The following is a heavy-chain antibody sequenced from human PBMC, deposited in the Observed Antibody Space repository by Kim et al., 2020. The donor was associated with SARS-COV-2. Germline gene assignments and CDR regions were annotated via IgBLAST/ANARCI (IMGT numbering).Heavy chain of an antibody. CDR3: ARARRNIVLMVYVALDYYMDV. D-gene: IGHD2-8*01. J-gene: IGHJ6*03. CDR2: INHSGST. CDR1: GGSFSGYY. Sequence: SETLSLTCAVYGGSFSGYYWSWIRQPPGKGLEWIGEINHSGSTNYNPSLKSRVTISVDTSKNQFSLKLSSVTAADTAVYYCARARRNIVLMVYVALDYYMDVWGKGTTVTVSS. V-gene: IGHV4-34*01.